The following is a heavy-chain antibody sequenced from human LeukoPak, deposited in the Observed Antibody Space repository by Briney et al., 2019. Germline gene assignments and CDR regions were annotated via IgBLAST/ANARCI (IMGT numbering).Heavy chain of an antibody. V-gene: IGHV3-21*01. CDR1: GFTFSSYA. CDR3: TRDRPTGASRVFVVQ. Sequence: GGSLRLSCAASGFTFSSYAMTWVRQAPGKGLEWVSSMRSGSRYIYYADSVGGRFTISRDNAKNSLYLLMNSLRAEDTAVYYCTRDRPTGASRVFVVQWGQGTLVTVSS. CDR2: MRSGSRYI. D-gene: IGHD3-3*01. J-gene: IGHJ4*02.